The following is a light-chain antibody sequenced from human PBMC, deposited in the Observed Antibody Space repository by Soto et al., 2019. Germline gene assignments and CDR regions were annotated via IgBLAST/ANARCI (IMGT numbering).Light chain of an antibody. CDR2: DVS. J-gene: IGLJ1*01. V-gene: IGLV2-14*03. CDR1: SSDVGRYNY. Sequence: QSARAQPASVSGSRGQSITISCTGTSSDVGRYNYVSWFQQHPGKVPKLIIYDVSNWPSGVSDRFSGSKSGNTASLTISGLQPEDEADYYCSSFTSSSTFVFGTGTKVTVL. CDR3: SSFTSSSTFV.